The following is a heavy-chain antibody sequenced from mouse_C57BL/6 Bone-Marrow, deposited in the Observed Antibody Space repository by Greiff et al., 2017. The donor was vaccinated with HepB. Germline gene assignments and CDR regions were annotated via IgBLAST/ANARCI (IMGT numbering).Heavy chain of an antibody. CDR2: IDPSDSYT. CDR1: GYTFTSYW. CDR3: AREGGIYYGSSPAWFAY. J-gene: IGHJ3*01. Sequence: QVQLQQPGAELVMPGASVKLSCKASGYTFTSYWMHWVKQRPGQGLEWIGEIDPSDSYTNYNQKFKGKSTLTVDKSSSTAYMPLSSLTSEDSAVYYCAREGGIYYGSSPAWFAYWGQGTLVTVSA. D-gene: IGHD1-1*01. V-gene: IGHV1-69*01.